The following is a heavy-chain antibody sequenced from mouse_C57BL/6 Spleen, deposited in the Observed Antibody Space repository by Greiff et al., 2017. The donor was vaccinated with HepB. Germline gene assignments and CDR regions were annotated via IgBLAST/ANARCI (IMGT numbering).Heavy chain of an antibody. CDR3: ARDRTGTGFFDY. V-gene: IGHV7-1*01. J-gene: IGHJ2*01. CDR2: SRNKANDYTT. CDR1: GFTFSDFY. Sequence: EVQLVESGGGLVQSGRSLRLSCATSGFTFSDFYMEWVRQAPGKGLEWIAASRNKANDYTTEYSASVKGRFIVSRDTSQSILYLQMNALRAEDTAIYYCARDRTGTGFFDYWGQGTTLTVSS. D-gene: IGHD4-1*01.